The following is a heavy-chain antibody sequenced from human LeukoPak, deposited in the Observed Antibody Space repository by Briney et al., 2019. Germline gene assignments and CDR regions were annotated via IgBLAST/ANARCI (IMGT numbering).Heavy chain of an antibody. Sequence: SETLSLTCSVYGGSFSGYFWTYIRQPPGKGLEWIGEINHRGSTSYNPSLKSRVTISRDTSKNQFSLKLSSVTAADTAVYYCARHGIAVARTRFDYWGQGTLVTVSS. J-gene: IGHJ4*02. CDR1: GGSFSGYF. D-gene: IGHD6-19*01. V-gene: IGHV4-34*01. CDR3: ARHGIAVARTRFDY. CDR2: INHRGST.